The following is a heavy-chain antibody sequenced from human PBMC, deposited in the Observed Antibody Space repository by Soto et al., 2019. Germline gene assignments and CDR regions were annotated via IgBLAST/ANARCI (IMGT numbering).Heavy chain of an antibody. J-gene: IGHJ6*02. D-gene: IGHD1-1*01. CDR1: GFTFSSSA. CDR2: ISTSGGST. CDR3: AKVQNYYYYGMDV. V-gene: IGHV3-23*01. Sequence: QPGGSLRLSCAASGFTFSSSAMSWVRQAPGKGLEWVSSISTSGGSTYYAASLKGRFTISRDNSKSTLYLQMNSLRVEDTAVYYCAKVQNYYYYGMDVWGQGTTVTVSS.